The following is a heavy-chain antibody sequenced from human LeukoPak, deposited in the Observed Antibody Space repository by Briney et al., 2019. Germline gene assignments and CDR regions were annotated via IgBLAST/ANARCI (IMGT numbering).Heavy chain of an antibody. CDR3: ARALPYYYDSSGFTHAFDI. CDR2: INPSGGST. D-gene: IGHD3-22*01. Sequence: GASVKVSCKASGYTFTSYYMHWVRQAPGQGLEWMGIINPSGGSTSYAQKFQGRVTMTRDTSTSTVYMELSSLRSEDTAVYYCARALPYYYDSSGFTHAFDIWGQGTMVTVSS. J-gene: IGHJ3*02. V-gene: IGHV1-46*01. CDR1: GYTFTSYY.